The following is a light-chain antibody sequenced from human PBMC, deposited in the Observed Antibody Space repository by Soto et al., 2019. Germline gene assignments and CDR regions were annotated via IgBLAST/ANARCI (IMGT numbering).Light chain of an antibody. CDR1: QSMSSY. CDR3: QQSYSTLGLA. Sequence: DIRMTQSPSSLSASVGDRITITCRASQSMSSYLNWYQQKPGKAPKLLIYAASSLQSGVPSRFSGSGSGTDFTLTISSLQPEDFATYYCQQSYSTLGLAFGGGTKVEIK. J-gene: IGKJ4*01. CDR2: AAS. V-gene: IGKV1-39*01.